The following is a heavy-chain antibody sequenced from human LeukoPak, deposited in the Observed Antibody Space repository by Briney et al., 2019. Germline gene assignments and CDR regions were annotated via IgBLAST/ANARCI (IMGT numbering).Heavy chain of an antibody. Sequence: SETLSLTCAVYGGSFSGYYWSWIRQPPGKGREWIGEINHSGSTNYNPSLKSRVTISVDTSKNQFSLKLSSVTAADTAVYYCARTPHIVVVVAATPYYYGMDVWGKGTTVTVSS. CDR3: ARTPHIVVVVAATPYYYGMDV. CDR2: INHSGST. D-gene: IGHD2-15*01. J-gene: IGHJ6*04. CDR1: GGSFSGYY. V-gene: IGHV4-34*01.